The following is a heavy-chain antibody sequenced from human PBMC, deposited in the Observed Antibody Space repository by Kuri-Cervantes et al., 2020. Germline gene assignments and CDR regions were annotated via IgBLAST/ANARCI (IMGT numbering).Heavy chain of an antibody. CDR3: AREDRSYLLGF. Sequence: GESLKISCAASGFTFSSYGMHWVRQAPGKGLEWVAVIPYDGSNKYSADSVKGGFTISRDNSKNTLDLQMNSLSAEDTAVYYCAREDRSYLLGFWGQGTLVTVSS. D-gene: IGHD1-26*01. CDR1: GFTFSSYG. V-gene: IGHV3-30-3*01. J-gene: IGHJ4*02. CDR2: IPYDGSNK.